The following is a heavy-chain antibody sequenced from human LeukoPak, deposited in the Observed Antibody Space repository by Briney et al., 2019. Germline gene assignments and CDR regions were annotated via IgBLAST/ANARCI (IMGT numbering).Heavy chain of an antibody. CDR2: INHSGST. Sequence: PSETLSLTCAVYGGSFSGYYWYWIRQPPGKGLEWIGEINHSGSTNYNPSLKSRVTISVDTSKNQFSLKLSSVTAADTGVYYCARVPEYYDSSFFDYWGQGTLVTVSS. V-gene: IGHV4-34*01. CDR3: ARVPEYYDSSFFDY. D-gene: IGHD3-22*01. CDR1: GGSFSGYY. J-gene: IGHJ4*02.